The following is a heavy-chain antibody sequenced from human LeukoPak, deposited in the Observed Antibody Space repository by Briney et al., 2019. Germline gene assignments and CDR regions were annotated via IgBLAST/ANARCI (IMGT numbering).Heavy chain of an antibody. D-gene: IGHD3-10*01. Sequence: PSQTLSLTCAVSGGSISGGGYSWSWIRQPPGKGLEWIGYIYHSGSTYYNPSLKSRVTISVDRSKNQFSLKLSSVTAADTAVYYCARSSYGSGNWFDPWGQGTLVTVSS. CDR2: IYHSGST. CDR1: GGSISGGGYS. CDR3: ARSSYGSGNWFDP. V-gene: IGHV4-30-2*01. J-gene: IGHJ5*02.